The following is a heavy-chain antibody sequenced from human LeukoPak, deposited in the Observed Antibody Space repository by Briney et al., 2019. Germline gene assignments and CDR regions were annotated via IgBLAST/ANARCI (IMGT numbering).Heavy chain of an antibody. V-gene: IGHV3-23*01. CDR3: AKQGGTYSGSLDY. J-gene: IGHJ4*02. Sequence: GGTLRLSCAASGFTFSTYGMSWVRQAPGKGLEWVSSISGNGGRTYYADSVKGRFTISRDNSKNPVYLQVNNLRVVDTAVYYCAKQGGTYSGSLDYWGQGTLVTVSS. CDR2: ISGNGGRT. CDR1: GFTFSTYG. D-gene: IGHD1-26*01.